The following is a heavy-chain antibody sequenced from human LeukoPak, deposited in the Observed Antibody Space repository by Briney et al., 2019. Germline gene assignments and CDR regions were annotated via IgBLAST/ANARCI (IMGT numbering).Heavy chain of an antibody. CDR2: IYPGDSDT. V-gene: IGHV5-51*01. CDR1: GYSFTSYW. J-gene: IGHJ6*03. D-gene: IGHD5-12*01. CDR3: ARRATRYDYYYYYMDV. Sequence: GESLKISCKGSGYSFTSYWIGWVRQMPGKGLEWMGIIYPGDSDTRYSPSFQGQVTISADKSISTAYLQWSGLKASDTAMYYCARRATRYDYYYYYMDVWGKGTTVTVSS.